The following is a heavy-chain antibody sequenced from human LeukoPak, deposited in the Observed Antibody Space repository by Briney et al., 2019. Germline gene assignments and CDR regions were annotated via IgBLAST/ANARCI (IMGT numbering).Heavy chain of an antibody. V-gene: IGHV4-59*01. D-gene: IGHD3-9*01. CDR2: TYYSGST. CDR3: ARGNYDILTGYSLPNYYYGMDV. Sequence: PSETLSLTCTVSGGSISSYYRSWIRQPPGKGLEWIGYTYYSGSTNYNPSLKSRVTISVDTSKNQFSLKLSSVTAADTAVYYCARGNYDILTGYSLPNYYYGMDVWGQGTTVTVSS. J-gene: IGHJ6*02. CDR1: GGSISSYY.